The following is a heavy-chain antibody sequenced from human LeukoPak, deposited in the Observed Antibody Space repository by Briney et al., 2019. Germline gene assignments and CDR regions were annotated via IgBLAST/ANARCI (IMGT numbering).Heavy chain of an antibody. J-gene: IGHJ6*03. CDR3: ARASSSRVVGGLYYYYYMDV. D-gene: IGHD6-13*01. Sequence: SETLSLTCTVSGGSISSSSYYWGWVRQPPGKGLEWIGSIYYSGSTYYNPSLKSRVTISVDTSKNQFSLKLSSVTAADTAVYYCARASSSRVVGGLYYYYYMDVWGKGTTVTVSS. CDR2: IYYSGST. CDR1: GGSISSSSYY. V-gene: IGHV4-39*01.